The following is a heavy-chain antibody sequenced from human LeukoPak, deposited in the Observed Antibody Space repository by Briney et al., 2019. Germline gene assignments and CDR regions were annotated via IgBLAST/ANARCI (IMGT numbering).Heavy chain of an antibody. CDR1: DGSISSSSYY. V-gene: IGHV4-39*07. CDR2: IYYSGST. Sequence: SETLSLTCTVSDGSISSSSYYWGWIRQPPGKGLEWIGSIYYSGSTYYNPSLKSRVTISVDTSKNQFSLKLSSVTAADTAVYYCARDHGSYYYFDYWGQGTLVTVSS. CDR3: ARDHGSYYYFDY. D-gene: IGHD1-26*01. J-gene: IGHJ4*02.